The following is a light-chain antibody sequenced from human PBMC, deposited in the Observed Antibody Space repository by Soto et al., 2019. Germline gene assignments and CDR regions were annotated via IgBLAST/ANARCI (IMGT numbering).Light chain of an antibody. V-gene: IGKV3-15*01. Sequence: EIVMTQSPATLSVSPGERATLSCRASQSVSSNLAWYQQKPGQAPRLLIYGASTRATGIPARFSGSGSGIEFTLTINSVQSEDFAVYYCQQYNNWLRRFGQGTKREIK. CDR2: GAS. CDR1: QSVSSN. CDR3: QQYNNWLRR. J-gene: IGKJ1*01.